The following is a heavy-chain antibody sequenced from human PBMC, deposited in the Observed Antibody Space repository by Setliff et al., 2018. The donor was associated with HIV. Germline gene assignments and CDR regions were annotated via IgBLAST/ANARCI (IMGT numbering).Heavy chain of an antibody. D-gene: IGHD1-26*01. V-gene: IGHV4-59*01. Sequence: SETLSLTCIVSGASISSDTWSWIRQPPGKRLQWIGFIYNSEMINYNPSLKSRVSMSLDTSKNQFSLKLTSVTAADTAVYYCARGGTSSNWFDPWGQGTLVTVSS. CDR3: ARGGTSSNWFDP. CDR1: GASISSDT. CDR2: IYNSEMI. J-gene: IGHJ5*02.